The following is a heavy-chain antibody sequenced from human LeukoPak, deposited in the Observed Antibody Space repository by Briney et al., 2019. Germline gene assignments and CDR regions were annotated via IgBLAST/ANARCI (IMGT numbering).Heavy chain of an antibody. J-gene: IGHJ4*02. CDR3: AKDRLGAMMYFDF. Sequence: GGTLRLSCEASGFTFSTYGMSWVRQAPGKGLEWVSAISGSGGSTYYADSVKGRVTISRDNSKNTLYLQVNSLRVEDTAVYYCAKDRLGAMMYFDFWGQGTLVTVSS. CDR1: GFTFSTYG. V-gene: IGHV3-23*01. CDR2: ISGSGGST. D-gene: IGHD1-26*01.